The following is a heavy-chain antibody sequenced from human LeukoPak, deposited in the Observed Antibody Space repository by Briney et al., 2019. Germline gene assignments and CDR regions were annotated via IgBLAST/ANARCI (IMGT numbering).Heavy chain of an antibody. CDR1: GYTFTSYY. J-gene: IGHJ4*02. V-gene: IGHV1-69*05. D-gene: IGHD3-3*01. CDR3: ARGRPNDFWSGQGCYFDY. CDR2: IIPIFGTA. Sequence: GASVKVSCKASGYTFTSYYMHWVRQAPGQGLEWMGGIIPIFGTANYAQKFQGRVTITTDESTSTAYMELSSLRSEDTAVYYCARGRPNDFWSGQGCYFDYWGQGTLVTVSS.